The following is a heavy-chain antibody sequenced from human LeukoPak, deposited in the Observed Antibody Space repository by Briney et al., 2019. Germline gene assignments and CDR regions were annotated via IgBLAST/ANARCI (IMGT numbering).Heavy chain of an antibody. D-gene: IGHD3-10*01. CDR3: ARGGLVRYAYVSFDY. CDR1: GGSFSGYY. V-gene: IGHV4-34*01. Sequence: PSETLSLTCAVYGGSFSGYYWSWIRQPPGEGLEWIGEINHSGSTNYNPSLKSRVTISVDTSKNQFSLKLSSVTAADTAVYYCARGGLVRYAYVSFDYWGQGTLVTVSS. J-gene: IGHJ4*02. CDR2: INHSGST.